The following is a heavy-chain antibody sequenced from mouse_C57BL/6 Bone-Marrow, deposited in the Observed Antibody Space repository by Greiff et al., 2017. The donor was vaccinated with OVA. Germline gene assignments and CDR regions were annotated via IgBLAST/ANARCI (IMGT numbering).Heavy chain of an antibody. V-gene: IGHV1-82*01. D-gene: IGHD4-1*01. Sequence: QVQLQQSGPELVKPGASVKISCKASGYAFSSSWMNWVKQRPGKGLEWIGRIYPGDGDTNYNGKFKGKATLTADKSSSTAYMQLSSLTSEDSAVYCCAREAGRFDYWGQGTTLTVSS. CDR1: GYAFSSSW. J-gene: IGHJ2*01. CDR2: IYPGDGDT. CDR3: AREAGRFDY.